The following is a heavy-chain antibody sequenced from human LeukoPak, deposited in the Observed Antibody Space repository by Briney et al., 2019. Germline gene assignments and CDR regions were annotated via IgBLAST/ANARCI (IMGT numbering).Heavy chain of an antibody. Sequence: GDSLKISCKGSGYGFSTYWIGWVRQMPGKGLEWMGIIYGGDSETKYSPSFQGQVTISVDKSISTAYLQWSSLKASDTAIYYCARHDGYCYESSGYFVWGQGTLVTVAS. D-gene: IGHD3-22*01. CDR2: IYGGDSET. CDR3: ARHDGYCYESSGYFV. CDR1: GYGFSTYW. J-gene: IGHJ4*02. V-gene: IGHV5-51*01.